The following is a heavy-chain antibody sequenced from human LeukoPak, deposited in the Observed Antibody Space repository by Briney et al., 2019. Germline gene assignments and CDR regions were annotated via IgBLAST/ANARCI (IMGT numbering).Heavy chain of an antibody. CDR2: ISGTGGST. J-gene: IGHJ4*02. V-gene: IGHV3-23*01. CDR1: GFTFNSYA. CDR3: AKALSTVTTRSVEY. D-gene: IGHD4-17*01. Sequence: GGSLRLSCEASGFTFNSYAINWVRQAPGKGLEWVSVISGTGGSTYYADSVKGRFTISRDNSKNTLYLQMNSLRAEDTAVYYCAKALSTVTTRSVEYWGQGTLVTVSS.